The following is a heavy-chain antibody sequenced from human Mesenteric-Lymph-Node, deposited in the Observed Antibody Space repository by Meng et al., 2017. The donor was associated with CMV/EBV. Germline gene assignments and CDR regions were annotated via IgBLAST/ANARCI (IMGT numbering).Heavy chain of an antibody. D-gene: IGHD3-3*01. CDR2: ISYDGSNK. J-gene: IGHJ6*02. V-gene: IGHV3-30-3*01. CDR1: GFTFSSYA. Sequence: GESLKISCAASGFTFSSYAMHWVRQAPGKGLEWVAVISYDGSNKYYADSVKGRFTISRDNSKNTLYLQMNSLRTEDTAVYYCAKGEIFGMYPLPGMDVWGQGTTVTVSS. CDR3: AKGEIFGMYPLPGMDV.